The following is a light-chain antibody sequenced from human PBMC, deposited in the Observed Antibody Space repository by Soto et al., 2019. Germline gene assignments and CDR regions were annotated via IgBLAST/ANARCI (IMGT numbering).Light chain of an antibody. V-gene: IGLV2-23*02. CDR2: EVS. J-gene: IGLJ1*01. CDR1: SSDVGSYNL. CDR3: SSYATSSPYV. Sequence: QSALTQPASVSGSPGQSITISCSGASSDVGSYNLVSWYQQHPGKAPKLMIYEVSKRPSGVSNRFSGSKSGNTASLTISGLQAEDEAVYYCSSYATSSPYVFGPGTKLTVL.